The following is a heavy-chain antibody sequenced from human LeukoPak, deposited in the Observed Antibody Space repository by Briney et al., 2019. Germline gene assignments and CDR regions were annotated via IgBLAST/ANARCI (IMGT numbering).Heavy chain of an antibody. CDR1: GFTFSGYG. Sequence: GGSLRLSCAASGFTFSGYGMNWVRQAPGKGLEWVSYISSGSSTIYSADSVKGRFTISRDNAENSLYLQMNSLRDEDTAVYYCARDSPGDLWGRGTLVTVSS. J-gene: IGHJ2*01. CDR2: ISSGSSTI. CDR3: ARDSPGDL. V-gene: IGHV3-48*02.